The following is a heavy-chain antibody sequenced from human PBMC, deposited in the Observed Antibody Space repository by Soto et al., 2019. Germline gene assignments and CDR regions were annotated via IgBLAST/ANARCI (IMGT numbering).Heavy chain of an antibody. V-gene: IGHV3-23*01. J-gene: IGHJ5*02. Sequence: EVQLLESGGGLVQPGGSLRLSCAASGFTFSSYAMSWVRQAPGKGLEWVSAISGSGGSTYYADSVKGRFIISRDNSKNTLYLQMNSLRAEDTAVYYCAKGAHLEWLFQTRFDPWGQGTLVTVSS. D-gene: IGHD3-3*01. CDR2: ISGSGGST. CDR3: AKGAHLEWLFQTRFDP. CDR1: GFTFSSYA.